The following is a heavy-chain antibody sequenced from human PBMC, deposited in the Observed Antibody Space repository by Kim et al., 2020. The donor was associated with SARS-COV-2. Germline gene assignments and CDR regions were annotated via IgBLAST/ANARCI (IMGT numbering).Heavy chain of an antibody. J-gene: IGHJ4*02. CDR3: ARGLHPSYNTAAGSFFDY. CDR2: INHSGST. CDR1: GGSFSGYY. D-gene: IGHD6-13*01. V-gene: IGHV4-34*01. Sequence: SETLSLTCAVYGGSFSGYYWSWIRQPPGKGLEWIGEINHSGSTNYNPSLKSRVTISVDTSKNQFSLKLSSVTAADTAVYYCARGLHPSYNTAAGSFFDYWGQGTLVTVSS.